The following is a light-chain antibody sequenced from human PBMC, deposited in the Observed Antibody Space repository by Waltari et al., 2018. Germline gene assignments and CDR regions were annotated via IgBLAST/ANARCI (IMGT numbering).Light chain of an antibody. CDR1: SSNTGSNY. CDR3: ATWDDSLSGHCV. CDR2: RNN. Sequence: QSVLTQPPSASGTPGQWVTISCSGGSSNTGSNYVYWYQQLPGTAPKLLIYRNNQRPSGVPDRFSGSKSGTSASLAISGLRSEDEADYYCATWDDSLSGHCVFGTGTKVTVL. J-gene: IGLJ1*01. V-gene: IGLV1-47*01.